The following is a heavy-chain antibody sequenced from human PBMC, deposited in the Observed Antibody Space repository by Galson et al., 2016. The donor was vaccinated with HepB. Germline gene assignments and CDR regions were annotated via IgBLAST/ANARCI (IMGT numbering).Heavy chain of an antibody. J-gene: IGHJ6*04. CDR1: GGSISSYY. D-gene: IGHD1-26*01. Sequence: SETLSLTCTVSGGSISSYYWSWIRQPPGRGLEWIGYVYYSRSTNYNPSLKSRVTISVAPSKNQISLKLSGVTAADTAAYYCAKDGQWETHYYSFNGMDIWGKGTTVTVSS. V-gene: IGHV4-59*12. CDR3: AKDGQWETHYYSFNGMDI. CDR2: VYYSRST.